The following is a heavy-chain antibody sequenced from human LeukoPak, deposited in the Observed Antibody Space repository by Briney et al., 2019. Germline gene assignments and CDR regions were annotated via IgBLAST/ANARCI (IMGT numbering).Heavy chain of an antibody. D-gene: IGHD3-10*01. Sequence: GGSLRLSCAVSGFTFSRYWMSWVRQAPGKGLEWVGNINQNGTEKYSVDSVKGRFTISRDNAKNSVYLQMNSLRAEDTGVYYCARERFYGSGVDYWGQGTLVTVSS. CDR1: GFTFSRYW. V-gene: IGHV3-7*01. J-gene: IGHJ4*02. CDR3: ARERFYGSGVDY. CDR2: INQNGTEK.